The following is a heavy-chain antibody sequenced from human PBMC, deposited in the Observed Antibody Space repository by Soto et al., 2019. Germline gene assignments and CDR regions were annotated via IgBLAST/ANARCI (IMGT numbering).Heavy chain of an antibody. J-gene: IGHJ4*01. Sequence: QVSESGGGLGQPGGSLRLSCTVSGLTFRSFAMSWVRQAPGKGLEWVSTISGSGAGTYHPDSVKGRFTISRDNTKNTLYLQMNRLKAEDSADYYGAKNKGLRLKNYCDDYWGQGTLVTVSS. V-gene: IGHV3-23*01. CDR1: GLTFRSFA. CDR3: AKNKGLRLKNYCDDY. D-gene: IGHD1-7*01. CDR2: ISGSGAGT.